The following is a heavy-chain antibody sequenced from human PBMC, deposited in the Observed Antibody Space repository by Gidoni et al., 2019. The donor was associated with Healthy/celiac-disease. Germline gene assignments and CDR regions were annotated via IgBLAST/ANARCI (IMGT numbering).Heavy chain of an antibody. Sequence: EVQLLESGGGLVQPGGSLRLSCAASGFSFSSYAMSWGRQAPGKGLEWVSAISGSGGSTYYADSVKGRFTIYRDKSKNTLYLQMNSLRAEDTAVYYCAKDAATDDFWSGYYLIYYFDYWGQGTRVTVSS. D-gene: IGHD3-3*01. CDR2: ISGSGGST. CDR1: GFSFSSYA. J-gene: IGHJ4*02. V-gene: IGHV3-23*01. CDR3: AKDAATDDFWSGYYLIYYFDY.